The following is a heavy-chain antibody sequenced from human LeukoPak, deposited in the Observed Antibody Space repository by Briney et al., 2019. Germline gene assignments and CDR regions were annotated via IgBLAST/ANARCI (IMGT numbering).Heavy chain of an antibody. Sequence: SETLSLTCAVSGSSISRSGYSWSWIRQPPGKGLEWIGYIYYSGSTNYNPSLKSRVTISVDTSKNQFSLKLSSVTAADTAVYYCARGGGMGYYYYYMDVWGKGTTVTVSS. CDR3: ARGGGMGYYYYYMDV. CDR1: GSSISRSGYS. D-gene: IGHD1-26*01. V-gene: IGHV4-61*08. CDR2: IYYSGST. J-gene: IGHJ6*03.